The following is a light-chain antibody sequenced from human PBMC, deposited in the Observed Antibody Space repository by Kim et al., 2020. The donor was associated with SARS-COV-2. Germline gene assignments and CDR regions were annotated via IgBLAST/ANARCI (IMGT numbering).Light chain of an antibody. CDR3: QQNHNTPFT. J-gene: IGKJ3*01. V-gene: IGKV1-39*01. Sequence: DIQMTQSPPSLSASIGDRVTITCRTTQSISSHLNWYQQKPGRAPKLLIFAASTLQRGVPSRFSGSGSETNFTLTISSLQPEDIATYFCQQNHNTPFTFGPGTKLEIK. CDR1: QSISSH. CDR2: AAS.